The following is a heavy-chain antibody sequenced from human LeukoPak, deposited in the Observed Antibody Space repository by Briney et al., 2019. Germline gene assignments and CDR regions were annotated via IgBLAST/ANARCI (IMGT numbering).Heavy chain of an antibody. CDR2: IYYSGST. J-gene: IGHJ6*03. CDR1: GGSISSSSYY. V-gene: IGHV4-39*07. CDR3: ARTQGRNYDFWSGYYYLDYYYYYMDV. D-gene: IGHD3-3*01. Sequence: SETLSLTCTVSGGSISSSSYYWGWIRQPPGKGLEWIGSIYYSGSTYYNPSLKSRVTISVDTSKNQLSLKLSSVTAADTAVYYCARTQGRNYDFWSGYYYLDYYYYYMDVWGKGTTVTVSS.